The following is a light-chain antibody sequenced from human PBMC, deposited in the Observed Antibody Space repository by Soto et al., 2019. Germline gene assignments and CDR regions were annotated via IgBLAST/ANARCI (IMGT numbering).Light chain of an antibody. V-gene: IGLV2-8*02. CDR2: EVS. Sequence: QSALTQPPSASRSPGQSVTISCTGTSSDVGGYYYVSWYQQHPGKAPKLMIYEVSKRPSGVPGRFSGSKSGNTASLTVSGLQAEDEADYFCSSYAGSNILVFGTGTKLTVL. J-gene: IGLJ1*01. CDR1: SSDVGGYYY. CDR3: SSYAGSNILV.